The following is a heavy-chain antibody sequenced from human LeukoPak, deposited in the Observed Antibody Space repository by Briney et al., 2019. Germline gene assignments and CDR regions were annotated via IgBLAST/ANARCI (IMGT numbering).Heavy chain of an antibody. J-gene: IGHJ3*02. D-gene: IGHD2-15*01. V-gene: IGHV7-4-1*02. CDR2: ITTDTGTP. CDR3: ARAARYCSGGNCFSPRTFDI. CDR1: GYTFTKYA. Sequence: ASVKVSCKASGYTFTKYAVNWVRQAPGQGLEWMGWITTDTGTPTYAQGFTGRFVFSLDTSVTTAHLQITSLEAEDTAMYYCARAARYCSGGNCFSPRTFDIWGQGTMVTVS.